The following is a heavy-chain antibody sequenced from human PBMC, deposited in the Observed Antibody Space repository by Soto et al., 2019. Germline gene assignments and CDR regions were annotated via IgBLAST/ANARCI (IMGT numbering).Heavy chain of an antibody. J-gene: IGHJ4*02. CDR1: GGSISSYY. D-gene: IGHD6-19*01. CDR2: IYYSGST. Sequence: QVQLQESGPGLVKPSETLSLTCTVSGGSISSYYWSWIRQPPGKELEWIGYIYYSGSTNYNPSLNRRVTISVDTSKNQFSLKLNSVTAADTAVYYCARHPPRGNSGWSFDYWGQGTLVTVSS. V-gene: IGHV4-59*08. CDR3: ARHPPRGNSGWSFDY.